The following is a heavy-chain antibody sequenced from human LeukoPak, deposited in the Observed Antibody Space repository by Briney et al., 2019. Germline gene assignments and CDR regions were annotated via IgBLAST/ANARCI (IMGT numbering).Heavy chain of an antibody. D-gene: IGHD1-26*01. V-gene: IGHV3-11*01. J-gene: IGHJ4*02. Sequence: GGSLRLSCAASGFTFSDYYMSWIHQAPGKGLEWVSYISSSGSTIYYADSVKGRFTISRDNAKNSLYLQMNSLRAEDTAVYYCATSSGSPTWDFDYWGQGTLVTVSS. CDR2: ISSSGSTI. CDR3: ATSSGSPTWDFDY. CDR1: GFTFSDYY.